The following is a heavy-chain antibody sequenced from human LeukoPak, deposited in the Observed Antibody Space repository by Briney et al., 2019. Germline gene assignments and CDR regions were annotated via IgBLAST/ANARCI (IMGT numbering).Heavy chain of an antibody. CDR2: ICWNSDKI. J-gene: IGHJ6*02. Sequence: GRSLRLSCAASGFTFDDYAMHWVRQAPGKGLEWVSTICWNSDKIGYVGSVKGRFTISRDNAKNSLYLQMNSLRTEDTAFYFCAKGLCSAGSCYPYYYYGMDVWGQGTTVTVSS. V-gene: IGHV3-9*01. CDR1: GFTFDDYA. CDR3: AKGLCSAGSCYPYYYYGMDV. D-gene: IGHD2-15*01.